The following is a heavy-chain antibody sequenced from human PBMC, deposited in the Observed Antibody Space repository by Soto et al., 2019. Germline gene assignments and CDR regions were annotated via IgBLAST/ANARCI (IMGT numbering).Heavy chain of an antibody. J-gene: IGHJ6*02. D-gene: IGHD3-10*01. V-gene: IGHV4-30-2*01. CDR1: GGSISSGSYS. Sequence: SETLSLTCAVSGGSISSGSYSWSWIRQPPGKGLEWIGYIYNSGSSYYNPSLKSRATISVDRSKNQFSLKLSSVTAADTAVYYCAIVMVLYYGMDVWGQGTTVTV. CDR3: AIVMVLYYGMDV. CDR2: IYNSGSS.